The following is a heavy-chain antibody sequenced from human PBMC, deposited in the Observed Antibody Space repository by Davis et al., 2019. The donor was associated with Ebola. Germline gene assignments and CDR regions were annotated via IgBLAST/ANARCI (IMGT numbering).Heavy chain of an antibody. V-gene: IGHV3-23*01. CDR3: ARVRWTSGYYFDY. Sequence: GSLKISCAASEFTFSSYTMGWVRQAPGKGLEWVSGISSSGGSTYYADSVKGRFTISRDNSKNTLYLQMNSLRAEDTAVYYCARVRWTSGYYFDYWGQGTLVTVSS. CDR2: ISSSGGST. D-gene: IGHD3-22*01. CDR1: EFTFSSYT. J-gene: IGHJ4*02.